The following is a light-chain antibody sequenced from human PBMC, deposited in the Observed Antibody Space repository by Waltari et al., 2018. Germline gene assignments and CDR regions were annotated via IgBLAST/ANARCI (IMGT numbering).Light chain of an antibody. Sequence: SPGESATRSCRTSQSVTRALAWYQQKPGQAPRLLIYGASNRATGIPDRFSGSGSGTDFSLTISSLEPEDFAVYYCQHYLRLPVTFGQGTKVEVK. CDR1: QSVTRA. J-gene: IGKJ1*01. CDR2: GAS. V-gene: IGKV3-20*01. CDR3: QHYLRLPVT.